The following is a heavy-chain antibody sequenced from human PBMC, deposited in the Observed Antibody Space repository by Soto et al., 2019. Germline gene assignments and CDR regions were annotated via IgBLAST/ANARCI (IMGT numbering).Heavy chain of an antibody. CDR2: IKQDGSEK. Sequence: GSRRLSCSASGFTFSSYWMSWVRQAPGKGLEWVANIKQDGSEKYYVDSVKGRFTISRDNSKNTLSLEMNSLRAEDTALYYCATVKLTYVSVSDIWGQGTMVTVSS. CDR3: ATVKLTYVSVSDI. D-gene: IGHD3-16*01. CDR1: GFTFSSYW. V-gene: IGHV3-7*03. J-gene: IGHJ3*02.